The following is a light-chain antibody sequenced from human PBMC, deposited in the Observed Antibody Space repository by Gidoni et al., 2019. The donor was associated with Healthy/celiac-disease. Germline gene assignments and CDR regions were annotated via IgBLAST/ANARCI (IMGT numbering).Light chain of an antibody. CDR1: SSDVGSYNL. CDR3: CAYAGSSTYV. V-gene: IGLV2-23*01. J-gene: IGLJ1*01. CDR2: EGS. Sequence: SALTQPASVSGSPGQSITISCTGTSSDVGSYNLVSWSQQHPGKAPKLMIYEGSKRPSGVSNHFSGSKSGNTASLTISGLQAEDEADYYCCAYAGSSTYVFGTGTKVTVL.